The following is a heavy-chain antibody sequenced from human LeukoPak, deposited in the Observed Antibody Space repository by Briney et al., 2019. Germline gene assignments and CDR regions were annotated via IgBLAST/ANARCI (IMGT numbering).Heavy chain of an antibody. V-gene: IGHV3-30-3*01. CDR1: GFTFSSYA. J-gene: IGHJ4*02. CDR2: ISYDGSNK. D-gene: IGHD6-6*01. Sequence: GGSLRLSCAASGFTFSSYAMHWVRQAPGKGLEWVAVISYDGSNKYYADSVKGRFTISRDNSKNTLYLQMNSLRAEDTAVYYCARVPYSSSWYHFDYWGQGTLVTVSS. CDR3: ARVPYSSSWYHFDY.